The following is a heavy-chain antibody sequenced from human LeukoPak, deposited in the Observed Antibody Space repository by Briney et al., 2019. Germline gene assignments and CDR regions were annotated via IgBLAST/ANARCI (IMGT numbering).Heavy chain of an antibody. CDR1: GFTVTTNE. D-gene: IGHD4-17*01. J-gene: IGHJ3*01. CDR2: INVIGET. CDR3: ARELSAVKGDAFDL. Sequence: GGSPRLSCAVSGFTVTTNEMNWVRQAPGKGPEWLSYINVIGETKYADSVKGRFTISRDSARNSVYLQMDSLRAEDTALYYCARELSAVKGDAFDLWGQGTMVTVS. V-gene: IGHV3-48*03.